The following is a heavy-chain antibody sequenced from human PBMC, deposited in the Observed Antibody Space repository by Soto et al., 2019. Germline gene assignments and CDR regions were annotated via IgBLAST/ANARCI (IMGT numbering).Heavy chain of an antibody. CDR3: ARDKDQYDFWGGTLDS. Sequence: QLVESGGGLVQPERSLKLSCTASNFVFSVYALHWVRQAPGKWLEWVALISYDGGNKYYADSVKGRFTISRDNSKNTLYLQMNSLRREDTAVYYCARDKDQYDFWGGTLDSWGQGTLVSVSS. J-gene: IGHJ4*02. D-gene: IGHD3-3*01. CDR1: NFVFSVYA. V-gene: IGHV3-30-3*01. CDR2: ISYDGGNK.